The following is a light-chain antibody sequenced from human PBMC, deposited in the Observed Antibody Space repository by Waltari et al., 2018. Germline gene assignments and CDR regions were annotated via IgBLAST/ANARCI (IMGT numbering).Light chain of an antibody. CDR3: QQLDSYPPT. J-gene: IGKJ1*01. CDR1: QGISSH. V-gene: IGKV1-9*01. CDR2: AAS. Sequence: IQLTQSPSSLSASLGDRVTITCRATQGISSHLAWYQQKPGKAPKLLIYAASTLQSGVPSRFSGSGSGTEFTLTISSLQPEDSATYYCQQLDSYPPTFGQGTKVEIK.